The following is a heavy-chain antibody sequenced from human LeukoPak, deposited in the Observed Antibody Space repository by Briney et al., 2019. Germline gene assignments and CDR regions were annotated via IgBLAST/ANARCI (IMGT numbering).Heavy chain of an antibody. CDR2: INPSGGST. D-gene: IGHD4-23*01. J-gene: IGHJ5*02. CDR3: ARDNSVEDTAWWFDP. V-gene: IGHV1-46*01. Sequence: ASVKVSCKASGYTFTSYYMHWVRQAPGQGLEWMGIINPSGGSTGYAQKFQGRVTMTRDMSTSTDYMELSSLRSEDTAVYYCARDNSVEDTAWWFDPWGQGTLVTVSS. CDR1: GYTFTSYY.